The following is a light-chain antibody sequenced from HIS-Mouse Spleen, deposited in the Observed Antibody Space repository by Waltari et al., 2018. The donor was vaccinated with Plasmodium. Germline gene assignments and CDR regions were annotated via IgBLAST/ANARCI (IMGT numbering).Light chain of an antibody. V-gene: IGLV3-19*01. J-gene: IGLJ3*02. CDR3: NSRDSSGNHLV. Sequence: SSELTQDPAVSVALGQTVRITCQGDSLRRYYASWYQQKPGKAPVLVLYGKNNRPSGIPDRFSGSSSGNTASLTITGAQAEDEADYYCNSRDSSGNHLVFGGGTKLTVL. CDR2: GKN. CDR1: SLRRYY.